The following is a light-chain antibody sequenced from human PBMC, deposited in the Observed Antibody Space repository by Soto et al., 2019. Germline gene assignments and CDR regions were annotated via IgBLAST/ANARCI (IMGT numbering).Light chain of an antibody. CDR3: GAHAGSTTWV. Sequence: QSALTQSPSASASPGQSVTISCTGSSGDIGAYNYVSWYQQHPGKAPKLIIYEVNKRPSGVPDRFSGSKSGITASLTVSGLQADDEADYYCGAHAGSTTWVFGGAT. J-gene: IGLJ3*02. V-gene: IGLV2-8*01. CDR1: SGDIGAYNY. CDR2: EVN.